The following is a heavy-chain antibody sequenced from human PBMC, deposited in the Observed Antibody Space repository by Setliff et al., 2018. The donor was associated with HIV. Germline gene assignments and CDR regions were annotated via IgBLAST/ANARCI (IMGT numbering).Heavy chain of an antibody. CDR2: IYHRGNT. CDR1: GGTISSGGYY. CDR3: ARVALAGMSARPFYFDY. Sequence: SETLSLTCTASGGTISSGGYYWSWIRQHPGKGLEWIGFIYHRGNTHYNSSLKSRLTISVDTSKNQFSLKLTSMTAADTAVYYCARVALAGMSARPFYFDYWGQGALVTVSS. V-gene: IGHV4-31*03. J-gene: IGHJ4*02. D-gene: IGHD6-6*01.